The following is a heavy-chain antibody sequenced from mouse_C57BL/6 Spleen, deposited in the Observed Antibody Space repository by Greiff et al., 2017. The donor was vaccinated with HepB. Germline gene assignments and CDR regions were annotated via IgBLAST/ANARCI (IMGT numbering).Heavy chain of an antibody. J-gene: IGHJ2*01. CDR3: TTYDGYFY. CDR2: IDPENGDT. CDR1: GFNIKDDY. V-gene: IGHV14-4*01. D-gene: IGHD2-3*01. Sequence: EVQGVESGAELVRPGASVKLSCTASGFNIKDDYMHWVKQRPEQGLEWIGWIDPENGDTEYASKFQGKATITADTSSNTAYLQLSSLTSEDTAVYYCTTYDGYFYWGHGTTLTVSS.